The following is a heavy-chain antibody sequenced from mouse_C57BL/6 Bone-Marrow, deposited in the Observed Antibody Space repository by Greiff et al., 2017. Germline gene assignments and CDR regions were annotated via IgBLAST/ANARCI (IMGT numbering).Heavy chain of an antibody. CDR3: EIWCGDYAYFDC. D-gene: IGHD2-4*01. J-gene: IGHJ2*01. Sequence: QVQLQQSGAELVKPGASVKVSCKASGYTFTSYWMHWVKQRPGQGLEWIGRIHPSDSDTNYNQKFKGKDTLTVDKSSSTAYMQLSSLTSEDSAVYSCEIWCGDYAYFDCWGQGTTLTVSS. CDR2: IHPSDSDT. V-gene: IGHV1-74*01. CDR1: GYTFTSYW.